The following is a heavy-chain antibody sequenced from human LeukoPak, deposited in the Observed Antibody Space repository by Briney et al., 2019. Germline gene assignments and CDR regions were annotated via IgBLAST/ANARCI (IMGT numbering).Heavy chain of an antibody. J-gene: IGHJ4*02. V-gene: IGHV1-24*01. CDR1: GYTLTELS. Sequence: ASVKVSCKVSGYTLTELSMHWVRQAPGKGLEWMGGFDPEDGETIYAQKFQGRVTMTEDTSTDTAYMELSSLRSEDTAVHYCATAFSHNPHFDYWGQGTLVTVSS. CDR3: ATAFSHNPHFDY. CDR2: FDPEDGET. D-gene: IGHD2/OR15-2a*01.